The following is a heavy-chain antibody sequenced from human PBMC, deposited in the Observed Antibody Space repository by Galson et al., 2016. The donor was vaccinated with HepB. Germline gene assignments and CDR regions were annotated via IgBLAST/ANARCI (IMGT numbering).Heavy chain of an antibody. D-gene: IGHD3-10*01. CDR3: VRDGWGSAHFEY. V-gene: IGHV4-4*02. J-gene: IGHJ4*02. CDR2: INDSGTT. CDR1: SDSLSTSDW. Sequence: SETLSLTCTVSSDSLSTSDWWSWVRQSPRKGLEWIGEINDSGTTNYNPSLEGRVTIALDTSKNQFSLRLTSVTAADTAVYFCVRDGWGSAHFEYWGQGTLVTVSS.